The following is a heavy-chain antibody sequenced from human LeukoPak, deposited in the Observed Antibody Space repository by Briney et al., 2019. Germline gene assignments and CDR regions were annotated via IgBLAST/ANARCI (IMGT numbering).Heavy chain of an antibody. CDR1: GFTFSSYE. CDR3: ARDEQRTGAFDI. Sequence: PGGSLRLSCAASGFTFSSYEMNWVRQAPGKGLEWVAYISGSGSTIYYGDSVKGRFTISRDNDKNSLYLQINSLRAEDTAVYYCARDEQRTGAFDIWGQGTMVTVSS. J-gene: IGHJ3*02. V-gene: IGHV3-48*03. CDR2: ISGSGSTI. D-gene: IGHD1/OR15-1a*01.